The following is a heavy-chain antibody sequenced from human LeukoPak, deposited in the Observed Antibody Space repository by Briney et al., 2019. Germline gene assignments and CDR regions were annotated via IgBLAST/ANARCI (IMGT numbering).Heavy chain of an antibody. Sequence: GGSLRLSCATSGFTFNSYALSWVRQAPGKGLEWVSGINWNGGSTGYADSVKGRFTISRDNAKNSLYLQMNSLRAEDTALYYCAREWELSTRTFDYWGQGTLVTVSS. CDR3: AREWELSTRTFDY. CDR2: INWNGGST. V-gene: IGHV3-20*04. CDR1: GFTFNSYA. J-gene: IGHJ4*02. D-gene: IGHD1-26*01.